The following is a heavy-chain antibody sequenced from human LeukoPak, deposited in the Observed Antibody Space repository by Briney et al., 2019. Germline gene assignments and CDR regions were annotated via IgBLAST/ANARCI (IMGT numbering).Heavy chain of an antibody. V-gene: IGHV3-30*04. D-gene: IGHD1-26*01. CDR3: STDGTPKFEY. CDR2: ISYDGSNK. Sequence: GGSLRLSCAASGFTFSSYAMHWVRQAPGKGLEWVAVISYDGSNKYYADSVQGRFTISRDNSKNTLYLQMDNLRTEDTAVYYCSTDGTPKFEYWGQGTLVTVSS. CDR1: GFTFSSYA. J-gene: IGHJ4*02.